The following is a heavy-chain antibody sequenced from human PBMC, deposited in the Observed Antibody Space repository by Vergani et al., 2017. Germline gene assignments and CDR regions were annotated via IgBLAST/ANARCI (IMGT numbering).Heavy chain of an antibody. D-gene: IGHD5/OR15-5a*01. Sequence: EVQLLESGGGLAQPGGSLRLSCAASGFTFRNYAMTWVRQAPGKGLEWVSGISWNSGAVDYADSVRGRFTISRDNAKNSLFLEMNSLRFEDTAVYFCTKGSVYYHDSAGHSYDPYTGFDLWGQGTLVTVSS. V-gene: IGHV3-9*01. CDR2: ISWNSGAV. CDR3: TKGSVYYHDSAGHSYDPYTGFDL. J-gene: IGHJ3*01. CDR1: GFTFRNYA.